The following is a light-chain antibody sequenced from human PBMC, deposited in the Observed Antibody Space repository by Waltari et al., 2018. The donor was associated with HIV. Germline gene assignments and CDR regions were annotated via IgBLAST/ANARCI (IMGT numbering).Light chain of an antibody. Sequence: DIQMTQSPSSLSASVGDRVTITCRASQRIVSYLNWYQQKPGKAPNLLIYTASSLQSGVPSRFSGSGSGTDFTLTISSLQPEDYATYYCKQSYSTPTSGGGTKVEIK. CDR1: QRIVSY. V-gene: IGKV1-39*01. CDR3: KQSYSTPT. J-gene: IGKJ4*01. CDR2: TAS.